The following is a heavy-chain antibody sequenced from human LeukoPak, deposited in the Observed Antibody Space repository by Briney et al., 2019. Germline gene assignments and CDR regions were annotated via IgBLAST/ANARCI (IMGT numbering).Heavy chain of an antibody. CDR1: GYTFTSYY. D-gene: IGHD3-22*01. V-gene: IGHV1-46*01. CDR2: INPSGGST. Sequence: GASVRVSCKASGYTFTSYYMHWVRQAPGQGLEWMGIINPSGGSTSYAQKFQGRVTMTRDTSTSTVYMELSSLRSEDTAVYYCAREPRYYDGSGYFDYWGQGTLVTVSS. CDR3: AREPRYYDGSGYFDY. J-gene: IGHJ4*02.